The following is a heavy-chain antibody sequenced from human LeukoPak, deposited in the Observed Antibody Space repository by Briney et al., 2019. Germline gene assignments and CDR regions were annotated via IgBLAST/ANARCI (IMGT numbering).Heavy chain of an antibody. CDR2: IYTSGST. D-gene: IGHD5-12*01. CDR3: ARRGEWLRFHFFDY. V-gene: IGHV4-61*02. CDR1: GGSISSGSYY. Sequence: SETLSLTCTVSGGSISSGSYYWSWIRQPAGKGLEWIGRIYTSGSTNYNPSLKSRVTISVDTSKNQFSLKLSSVTAADTAVYYCARRGEWLRFHFFDYWGQGTLVTVSS. J-gene: IGHJ4*02.